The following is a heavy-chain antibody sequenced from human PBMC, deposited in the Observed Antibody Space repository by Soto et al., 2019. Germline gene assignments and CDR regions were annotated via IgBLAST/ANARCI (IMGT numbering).Heavy chain of an antibody. CDR3: AKEEKQLGYYLDY. D-gene: IGHD6-13*01. V-gene: IGHV3-23*01. CDR2: VRGSGGTT. CDR1: GFTLSSYG. J-gene: IGHJ4*02. Sequence: GGSLRLSCAASGFTLSSYGMSWVRQAPGKGLEWVSAVRGSGGTTFYAVSVKGRFSISRDNSKNTLYLQMNSLRAEDTAVYYCAKEEKQLGYYLDYWGQGTLVTVSS.